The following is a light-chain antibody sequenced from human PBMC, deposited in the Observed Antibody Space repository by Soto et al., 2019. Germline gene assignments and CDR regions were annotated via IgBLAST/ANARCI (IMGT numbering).Light chain of an antibody. CDR3: FSFTSTNTHV. V-gene: IGLV2-23*01. J-gene: IGLJ1*01. CDR1: SSDFGSYKF. Sequence: LTQPASVSGSPGQSVTISCTGTSSDFGSYKFVSWYQHHPGKVPRVIIYETSKRPSGVSDRFSGSKSGNTASLTISGLQAEDEADYYCFSFTSTNTHVFGSGTKVTVL. CDR2: ETS.